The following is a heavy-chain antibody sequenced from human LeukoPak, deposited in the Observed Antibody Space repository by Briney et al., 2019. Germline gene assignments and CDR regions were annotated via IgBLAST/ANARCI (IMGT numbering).Heavy chain of an antibody. CDR2: ISYDGSNK. D-gene: IGHD4-11*01. CDR1: GFTFSSYA. CDR3: ARFGTTGSGY. Sequence: PGGSLRLSCAASGFTFSSYAMHWVRQAPGKGLEWVAVISYDGSNKYYADSVKGRFTISRDNSKNTLYLQMNSLRAEDTAVYYCARFGTTGSGYWGQGTLVTVSS. J-gene: IGHJ4*02. V-gene: IGHV3-30-3*01.